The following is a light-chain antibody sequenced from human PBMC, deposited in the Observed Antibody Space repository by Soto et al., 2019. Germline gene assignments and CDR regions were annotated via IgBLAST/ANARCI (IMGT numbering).Light chain of an antibody. CDR2: GAS. Sequence: EIVMTQSPATLSVSPGERATLSCRASQSVSSNLAWYQQKPGQAPRLLIYGASTRATGIPARFSGSGSGTEFTLTISSLQSEDFAFYYCQQYNNWPLTFGPGTKVDIK. V-gene: IGKV3-15*01. J-gene: IGKJ3*01. CDR1: QSVSSN. CDR3: QQYNNWPLT.